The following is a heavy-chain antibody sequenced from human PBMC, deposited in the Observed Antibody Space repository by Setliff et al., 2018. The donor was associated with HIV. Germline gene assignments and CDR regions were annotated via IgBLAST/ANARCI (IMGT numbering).Heavy chain of an antibody. V-gene: IGHV4-59*08. J-gene: IGHJ1*01. CDR3: ARHLGCGGDCYSGYFQH. CDR1: GGSISSYY. Sequence: SETLSLTCTVSGGSISSYYWSWIRQPPGKGLERIGYSYYSGTTNYNPSLKSRVTISVAMYTNQFSLKLSSVTAADTAVYYCARHLGCGGDCYSGYFQHLGQGTLGSVAS. D-gene: IGHD2-21*02. CDR2: SYYSGTT.